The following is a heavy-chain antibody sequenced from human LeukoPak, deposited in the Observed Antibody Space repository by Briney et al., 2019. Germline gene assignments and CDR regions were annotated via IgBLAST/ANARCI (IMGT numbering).Heavy chain of an antibody. J-gene: IGHJ4*02. CDR2: ISGSGGST. CDR3: ARDRRVYSYGSFDY. CDR1: GFTFSSYA. D-gene: IGHD5-18*01. V-gene: IGHV3-23*01. Sequence: GGSLRLSCAASGFTFSSYAMSWVRQAPGKVLEWVSAISGSGGSTYYADSVKGRFTISRDNSKNTLYLQMNSLRAEDTAVYYCARDRRVYSYGSFDYWGQGTLVTVSS.